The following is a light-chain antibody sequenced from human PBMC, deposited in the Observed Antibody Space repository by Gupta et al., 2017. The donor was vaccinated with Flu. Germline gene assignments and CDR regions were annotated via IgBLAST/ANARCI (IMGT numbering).Light chain of an antibody. CDR1: HSISTW. Sequence: DVQMTQPPSTPSASVGDRVTITCRASHSISTWLAWYQQKPGKAPKLLISKASTLESGVPSRFSGSGSGTEFTLAISRLQPEDFATYYCQEYNTYSITFGQGTRLDIK. J-gene: IGKJ5*01. CDR2: KAS. CDR3: QEYNTYSIT. V-gene: IGKV1-5*03.